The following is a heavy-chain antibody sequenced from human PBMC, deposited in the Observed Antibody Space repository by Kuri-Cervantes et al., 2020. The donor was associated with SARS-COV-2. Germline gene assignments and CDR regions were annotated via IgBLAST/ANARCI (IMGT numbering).Heavy chain of an antibody. V-gene: IGHV1-69*06. CDR2: IIPIFGTA. D-gene: IGHD5-18*01. CDR3: ARDRRGYSYGFALNWFDP. Sequence: SVLVSCKASGGTFSSYAISWVRQDPGQGLEWMGGIIPIFGTANYAQKFQDRVTITADKTTSTAYMELSSLRSEDTAVYYCARDRRGYSYGFALNWFDPWGQGTLVTVSS. CDR1: GGTFSSYA. J-gene: IGHJ5*02.